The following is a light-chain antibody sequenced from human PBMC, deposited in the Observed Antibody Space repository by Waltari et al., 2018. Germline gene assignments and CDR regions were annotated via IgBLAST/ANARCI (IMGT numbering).Light chain of an antibody. CDR1: SSNVGTYNY. CDR2: DAT. CDR3: CSYAGSYTLI. J-gene: IGLJ2*01. V-gene: IGLV2-11*01. Sequence: QSALTQPRSVSGSPGQSVAISCTGTSSNVGTYNYVSWYQQHPGRAPKLIIFDATKRPSGVPDRFSASKSGNTASLTISGLQTEDEADYYCCSYAGSYTLIFGGGTRLTVL.